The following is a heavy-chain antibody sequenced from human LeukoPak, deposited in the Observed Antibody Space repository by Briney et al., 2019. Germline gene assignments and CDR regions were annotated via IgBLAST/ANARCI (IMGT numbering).Heavy chain of an antibody. J-gene: IGHJ4*02. CDR1: GFTFSSYS. D-gene: IGHD1-26*01. V-gene: IGHV3-23*01. Sequence: GGSLRLSCAASGFTFSSYSMSWVRQAPGKGLEWVSTISDSGSSTYYADSVEGRFTISRDNSKNTLYLQMNSLRAEDTAVYYCARGVGSGSRLRAGDYWGQGTLVTVSS. CDR2: ISDSGSST. CDR3: ARGVGSGSRLRAGDY.